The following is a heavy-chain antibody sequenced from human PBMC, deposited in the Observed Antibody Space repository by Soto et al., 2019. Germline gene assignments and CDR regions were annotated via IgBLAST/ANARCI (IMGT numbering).Heavy chain of an antibody. CDR2: IKHDGSEK. V-gene: IGHV3-7*04. CDR3: ARGYGASVPPAAPFDH. Sequence: EVQLVESGGGLVQPGGSLRLSCAASGFTFSSYWMSWVRQAPGKGLEWVASIKHDGSEKNYVDSVKGRFTISRDNAKDSLSLQMNIRRAEDTAVYYCARGYGASVPPAAPFDHWGQGTLVTVSS. CDR1: GFTFSSYW. J-gene: IGHJ4*02. D-gene: IGHD6-13*01.